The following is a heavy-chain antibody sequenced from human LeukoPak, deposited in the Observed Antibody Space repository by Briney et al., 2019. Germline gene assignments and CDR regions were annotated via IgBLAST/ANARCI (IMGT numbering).Heavy chain of an antibody. Sequence: GGSLRLSCAASGFTFSSYWMSWVRQAPGKGLEWVAAISGSGGSTYYADSVKGRFTISRDNFKNTLYLQMNSLRAEDTAVYYCAKEVIVGVSFDYWGQGTLVTVSS. V-gene: IGHV3-23*01. CDR1: GFTFSSYW. CDR2: ISGSGGST. D-gene: IGHD1-26*01. J-gene: IGHJ4*02. CDR3: AKEVIVGVSFDY.